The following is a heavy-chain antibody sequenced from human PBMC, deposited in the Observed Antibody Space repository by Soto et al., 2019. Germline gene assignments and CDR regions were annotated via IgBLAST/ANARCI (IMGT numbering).Heavy chain of an antibody. Sequence: ASVTVSCKAFGFIFNNYAISWVRRAPGQGLEWMGWISANSGNTNYAQKLQGRVTMTTDTSTSTAYMELRSLRSDDTAVYYCATAGNYDSSGRDFWGQGTLVTVSS. D-gene: IGHD3-22*01. CDR1: GFIFNNYA. CDR3: ATAGNYDSSGRDF. CDR2: ISANSGNT. J-gene: IGHJ4*02. V-gene: IGHV1-18*04.